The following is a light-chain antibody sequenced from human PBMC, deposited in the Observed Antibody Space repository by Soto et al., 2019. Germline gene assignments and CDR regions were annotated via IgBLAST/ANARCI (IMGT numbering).Light chain of an antibody. CDR2: EVS. Sequence: QSALTQPPCASGSPGQSVTISCTGTSSDVGGYNYVSWYQQHPGNAPKLMIYEVSKRPSGVPDRFSGSKSGNTASLTVSGLQAEAEADFYCSSYAGSNYVFGTGTKLTVL. CDR1: SSDVGGYNY. CDR3: SSYAGSNYV. J-gene: IGLJ1*01. V-gene: IGLV2-8*01.